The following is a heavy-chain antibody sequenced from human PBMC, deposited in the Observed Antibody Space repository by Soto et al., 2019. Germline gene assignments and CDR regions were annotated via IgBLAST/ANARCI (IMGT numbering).Heavy chain of an antibody. V-gene: IGHV1-18*01. D-gene: IGHD3-22*01. CDR1: GYTFTSYG. Sequence: ASVKVSCKASGYTFTSYGISWVRQAPGQGLEWMGWISAYNGNTNYAQTLQGRVTMTTDTSTSTAYMELRSLRSDDTAVYYCARSIFYYDSSGWDWFDPCGQRTLVTVSA. CDR3: ARSIFYYDSSGWDWFDP. CDR2: ISAYNGNT. J-gene: IGHJ5*02.